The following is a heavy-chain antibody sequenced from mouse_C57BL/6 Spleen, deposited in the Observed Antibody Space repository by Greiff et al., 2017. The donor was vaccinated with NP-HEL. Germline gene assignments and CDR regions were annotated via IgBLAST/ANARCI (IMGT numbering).Heavy chain of an antibody. V-gene: IGHV1-64*01. CDR2: IHPNSGST. CDR1: GYTFTSYW. D-gene: IGHD1-1*01. Sequence: QVQLQQSGAELVKPGASVKLSCKASGYTFTSYWMHWVKQRPGQGLEWIGMIHPNSGSTNYNEKFKSKATLTVDKSSSTAYMQLSSLTSEDSAVYYCARSITTVVARGNYFDYWGQGTTLTVSS. J-gene: IGHJ2*01. CDR3: ARSITTVVARGNYFDY.